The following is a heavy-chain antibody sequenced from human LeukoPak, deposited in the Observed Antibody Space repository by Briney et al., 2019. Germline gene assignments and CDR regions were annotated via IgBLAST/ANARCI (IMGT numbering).Heavy chain of an antibody. CDR2: IYYSGST. Sequence: SETLSLTCTVSGGSISSNSYYWGWIRQPPGKGLKWIGSIYYSGSTYYNPSLKSRVTISVDTSKNQFSLKLSSVTAADTAFYYCARQYSTNWYDDRGWFDPWGQGTLVTVSS. CDR3: ARQYSTNWYDDRGWFDP. D-gene: IGHD6-13*01. CDR1: GGSISSNSYY. J-gene: IGHJ5*02. V-gene: IGHV4-39*01.